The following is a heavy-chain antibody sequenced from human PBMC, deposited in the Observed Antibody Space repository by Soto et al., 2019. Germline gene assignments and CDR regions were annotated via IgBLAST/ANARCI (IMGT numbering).Heavy chain of an antibody. CDR3: AKAWRNYGLDSSGYPPAY. D-gene: IGHD3-22*01. CDR1: GFTFGDYA. J-gene: IGHJ4*02. Sequence: PGGSLRLSCTASGFTFGDYAMSWVRQAPGKGLEWVSAISGSGGSTYYADSVKGRFTISRDNSKNTLYLQMNSLRAEDTAVYYCAKAWRNYGLDSSGYPPAYWGQGTLVTVSS. V-gene: IGHV3-23*01. CDR2: ISGSGGST.